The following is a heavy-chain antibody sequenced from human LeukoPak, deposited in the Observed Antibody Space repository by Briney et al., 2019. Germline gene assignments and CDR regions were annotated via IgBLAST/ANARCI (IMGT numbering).Heavy chain of an antibody. D-gene: IGHD3-16*02. V-gene: IGHV1-18*01. CDR1: GYTFTSYG. CDR3: ARDQSGGSYDYVWGSYRFFDY. J-gene: IGHJ4*02. CDR2: ISAYNGNT. Sequence: ASVKVSCTASGYTFTSYGISWVRQAPGQGLEWMGWISAYNGNTNYAQKLQGRVTMTTDTSTSTAYMELRSLRSDDTAVYYCARDQSGGSYDYVWGSYRFFDYWGQGTLVTVSS.